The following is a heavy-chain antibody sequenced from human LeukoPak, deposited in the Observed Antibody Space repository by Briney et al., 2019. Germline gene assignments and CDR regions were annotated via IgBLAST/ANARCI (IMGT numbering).Heavy chain of an antibody. D-gene: IGHD3-9*01. CDR2: INSDGSST. CDR3: ARERNVLRYFDWLRSGPTVDAFDI. J-gene: IGHJ3*02. Sequence: GGSLRLSCAASGFTFSSYWMHWVRQAPGKGLVWVSRINSDGSSTSYADSVKGRFTISRDNAKNTLYLQMNSLRAEDTAVYYCARERNVLRYFDWLRSGPTVDAFDIWGQGTMVTVSS. CDR1: GFTFSSYW. V-gene: IGHV3-74*01.